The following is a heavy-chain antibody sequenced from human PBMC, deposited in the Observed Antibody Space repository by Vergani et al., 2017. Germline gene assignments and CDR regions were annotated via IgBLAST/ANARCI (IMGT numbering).Heavy chain of an antibody. CDR1: GFTFSSYS. CDR2: ISSSSSTI. V-gene: IGHV3-48*01. CDR3: AKGWDCSSTSCYPYFDY. J-gene: IGHJ4*02. Sequence: EVQLVESGGGLVQPGGSLKLSCAASGFTFSSYSMNWVRQAPGKGLEWVSYISSSSSTIYYADSVKGRFTISRDNAKNSLYLQMNSLRAEDTAVYYCAKGWDCSSTSCYPYFDYWGQGTLVTVSS. D-gene: IGHD2-2*01.